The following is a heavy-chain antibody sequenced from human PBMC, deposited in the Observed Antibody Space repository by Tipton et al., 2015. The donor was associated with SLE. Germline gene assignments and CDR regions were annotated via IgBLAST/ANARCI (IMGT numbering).Heavy chain of an antibody. D-gene: IGHD1-26*01. CDR2: IYYSGST. V-gene: IGHV4-59*08. CDR3: ASTRHGDSGIYPGAFDI. Sequence: TLSLTCTVSGGSISSYYWSWIRQPPGKGLEWIGYIYYSGSTNYNPSLKSRVTISVDTSKNQFSLKLSSVTAADTAVYYCASTRHGDSGIYPGAFDIWGQGTMVIVSS. J-gene: IGHJ3*02. CDR1: GGSISSYY.